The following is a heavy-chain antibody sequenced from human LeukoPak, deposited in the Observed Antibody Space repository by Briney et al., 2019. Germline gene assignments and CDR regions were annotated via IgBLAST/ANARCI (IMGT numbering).Heavy chain of an antibody. CDR1: GGSISSSSYY. J-gene: IGHJ4*02. CDR3: ARHELSPNYFDY. Sequence: SETLSFTCTVSGGSISSSSYYWGWIRQPPGKGLEWIGSIYYSGSTYYNPSLKSRVTISVDTSKNQFSLKLSSVTAADTAVCYCARHELSPNYFDYWGQGTLVTVSS. D-gene: IGHD3-16*02. V-gene: IGHV4-39*01. CDR2: IYYSGST.